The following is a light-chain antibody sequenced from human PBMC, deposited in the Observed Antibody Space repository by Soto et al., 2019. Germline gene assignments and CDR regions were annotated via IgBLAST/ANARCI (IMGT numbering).Light chain of an antibody. CDR2: EVS. CDR1: SSDVGGYNY. CDR3: SSYTSSNTPVV. Sequence: QSALTEPASVSGSPGQSITISCTGSSSDVGGYNYVTWYQQHPGKAPKLMIYEVSKRPSGVSNRFSGSKSGNTASLTISGLQAEDEADYYCSSYTSSNTPVVFGGGTKLTVL. J-gene: IGLJ2*01. V-gene: IGLV2-14*01.